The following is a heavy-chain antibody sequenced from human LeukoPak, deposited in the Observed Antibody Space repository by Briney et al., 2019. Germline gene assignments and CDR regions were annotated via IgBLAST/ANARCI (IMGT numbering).Heavy chain of an antibody. D-gene: IGHD3-10*01. V-gene: IGHV4-59*08. CDR2: IYYSGST. CDR3: ASGHYYGSGSYFGWFDP. J-gene: IGHJ5*02. CDR1: GGSISSYY. Sequence: KSSETLSLTCTVSGGSISSYYWSWIRQPPGKGLEWIGYIYYSGSTNYNPSLKSRVTISVDTSKNQFSLKLSSVTAADTAVYYCASGHYYGSGSYFGWFDPWGQGTLVTVSS.